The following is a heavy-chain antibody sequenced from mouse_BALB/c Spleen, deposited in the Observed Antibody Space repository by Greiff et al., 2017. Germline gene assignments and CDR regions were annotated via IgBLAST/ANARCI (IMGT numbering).Heavy chain of an antibody. J-gene: IGHJ3*01. V-gene: IGHV2-2*02. CDR1: GFSLTSYG. CDR2: IWSGGST. CDR3: ARTGFAY. Sequence: QVQLQQSGPGLVQPSQSLSITCTVSGFSLTSYGVHWVRQSPGKGLEWLGVIWSGGSTDYNAAVISRLSISKDNSKSQVFVKMNSLQANDTAIYYCARTGFAYWGQGTLVTVSA.